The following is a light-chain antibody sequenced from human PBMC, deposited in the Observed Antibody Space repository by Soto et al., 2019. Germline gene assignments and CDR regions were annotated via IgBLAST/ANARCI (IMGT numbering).Light chain of an antibody. CDR3: QQFKSYPIT. CDR1: QSISSW. V-gene: IGKV1-5*01. CDR2: DAS. Sequence: DIQMTPSPSTLSASVGARVTITCRASQSISSWLAWYQQKPGKAPKLLVYDASTLQSGVASRFSGSGSGTEFTLTISSLQPEDFGTYYCQQFKSYPITFGQGTRLEIK. J-gene: IGKJ5*01.